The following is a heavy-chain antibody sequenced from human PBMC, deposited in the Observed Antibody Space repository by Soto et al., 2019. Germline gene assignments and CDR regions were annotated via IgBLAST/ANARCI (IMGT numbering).Heavy chain of an antibody. CDR1: GFSLSNARMG. CDR2: IFSNDAK. Sequence: QVTLKESGPVLVKPTETLTLTCTVSGFSLSNARMGVSWIRQPPGKALEWLAHIFSNDAKSYSTSLKSRLTISKDTSKSQVVLTRTNLDPVDTGTYYCARGPPPPPRPKPHWFFDLWGRGTLVTVSS. CDR3: ARGPPPPPRPKPHWFFDL. D-gene: IGHD1-1*01. V-gene: IGHV2-26*01. J-gene: IGHJ2*01.